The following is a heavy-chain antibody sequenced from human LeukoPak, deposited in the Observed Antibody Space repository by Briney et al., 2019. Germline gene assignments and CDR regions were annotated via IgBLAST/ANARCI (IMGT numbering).Heavy chain of an antibody. CDR3: ARVGGDY. V-gene: IGHV4-34*01. CDR2: INHSGST. D-gene: IGHD1-26*01. Sequence: SETLSLTCAVYGGSFSGYYWSWIRQPPGQGLEWIGEINHSGSTNYNPSLKSRVTISVDTSKNQFSLKLSSVTAADTAVYYCARVGGDYWGQGTLVTVSS. CDR1: GGSFSGYY. J-gene: IGHJ4*02.